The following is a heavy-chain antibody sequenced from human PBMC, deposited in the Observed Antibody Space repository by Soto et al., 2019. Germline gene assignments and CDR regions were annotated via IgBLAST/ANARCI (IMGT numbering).Heavy chain of an antibody. D-gene: IGHD2-2*01. CDR3: AKGREYQLLMFAITFDY. CDR1: GFTFSSYG. V-gene: IGHV3-30*18. Sequence: QVQLVESGGGVVQPGRSLRLSCAASGFTFSSYGMHWVRQAPGKGLEWVAVISYDGSNKYYADSVKGRFTISRDNSKNTRYLQMNSLRAEDTAVYYCAKGREYQLLMFAITFDYWGQGTLVTVSS. CDR2: ISYDGSNK. J-gene: IGHJ4*02.